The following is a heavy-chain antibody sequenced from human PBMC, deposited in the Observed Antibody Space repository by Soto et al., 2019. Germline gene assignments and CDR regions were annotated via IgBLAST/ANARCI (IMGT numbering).Heavy chain of an antibody. CDR3: AEDLDATVFNFDY. CDR1: GFPFSTYA. J-gene: IGHJ4*02. Sequence: EVQLLESGGGLVQPGGSLRLSCAASGFPFSTYAMSWVRQAPGKGLEWVSTIMNSGAGTYYTDSMKGRFTISRDNSKNTVYRQMNRLRVEATAVYYCAEDLDATVFNFDYWGQGTLVTVSS. V-gene: IGHV3-23*01. D-gene: IGHD2-2*01. CDR2: IMNSGAGT.